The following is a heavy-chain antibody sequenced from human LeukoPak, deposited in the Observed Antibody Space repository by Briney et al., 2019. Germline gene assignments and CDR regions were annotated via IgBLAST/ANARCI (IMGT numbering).Heavy chain of an antibody. CDR2: ISFDGSNK. CDR1: GFTFSSYT. J-gene: IGHJ6*03. Sequence: GRSLRLSCVVSGFTFSSYTMHWVRQAPGKGLEWVAVISFDGSNKYYGDSVKGRFTISRDNSKNTLYLQMNSLSAEDTAVYYCARGRYCSGGSCYSYYYYNYMDVWGKGTTVTVSS. V-gene: IGHV3-30*01. CDR3: ARGRYCSGGSCYSYYYYNYMDV. D-gene: IGHD2-15*01.